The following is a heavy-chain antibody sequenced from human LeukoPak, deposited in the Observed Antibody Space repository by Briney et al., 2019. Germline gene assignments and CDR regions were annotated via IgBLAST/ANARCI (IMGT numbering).Heavy chain of an antibody. V-gene: IGHV3-23*01. J-gene: IGHJ4*02. CDR1: GFTFSNYA. Sequence: GGSLRLSCAASGFTFSNYAMNWVRQAPGRGLEWVSAISGSGGSTYYADSVKGRFTISRDNSKNTLYLQMNSLRAEDTAVYYCAKDLAGSGSYSFDYWDQGTLVTVSS. D-gene: IGHD1-26*01. CDR3: AKDLAGSGSYSFDY. CDR2: ISGSGGST.